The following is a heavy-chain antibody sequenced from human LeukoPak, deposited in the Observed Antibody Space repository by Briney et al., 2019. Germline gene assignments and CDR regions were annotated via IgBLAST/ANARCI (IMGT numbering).Heavy chain of an antibody. V-gene: IGHV3-48*01. CDR2: ISSSSSTI. CDR3: ASSMVRGEYYYYYGMDV. CDR1: GFTFSSYS. J-gene: IGHJ6*02. Sequence: GGSLRLSCAASGFTFSSYSMNWVRQAPGKGLEWVSYISSSSSTIYYADSVKGRFTISRDNAKNSLYLQMNSLRAEDTAVYYCASSMVRGEYYYYYGMDVWGQGTTVTVPS. D-gene: IGHD3-10*01.